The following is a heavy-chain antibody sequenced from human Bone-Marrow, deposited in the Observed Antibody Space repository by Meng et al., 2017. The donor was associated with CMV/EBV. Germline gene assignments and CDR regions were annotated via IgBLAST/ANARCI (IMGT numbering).Heavy chain of an antibody. V-gene: IGHV3-30*04. D-gene: IGHD1-26*01. CDR2: ISYDGSNK. J-gene: IGHJ4*02. CDR3: ARGPPGVYSEMDY. CDR1: GFTLSTST. Sequence: GESLKISCVASGFTLSTSTINWVRQAPGKGLEWVAVISYDGSNKYYADSVKGRFTISRDNSKHTLYLQMNSLRAEDTAVYYCARGPPGVYSEMDYWGQGTLVTFSS.